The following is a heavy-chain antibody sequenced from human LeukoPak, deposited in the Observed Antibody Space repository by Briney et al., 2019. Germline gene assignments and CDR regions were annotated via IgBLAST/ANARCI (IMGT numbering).Heavy chain of an antibody. CDR2: ISGSGGYI. CDR1: GFPFSSYA. Sequence: PGGSLTLSCSASGFPFSSYAMLWVRQAPGKGLEYVSDISGSGGYIYYADPVKGRFNISRDNSKNSLYLQMRSLRDEDTAVYFCVRGYSFGPYGMDVWGQGTAVSVSS. CDR3: VRGYSFGPYGMDV. D-gene: IGHD2-15*01. V-gene: IGHV3-64D*06. J-gene: IGHJ6*02.